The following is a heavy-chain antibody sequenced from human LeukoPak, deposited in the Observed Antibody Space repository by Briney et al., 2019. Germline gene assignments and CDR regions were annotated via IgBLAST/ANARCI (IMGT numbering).Heavy chain of an antibody. Sequence: SVKVSCKASGGTFSSYAISWVRQAPGQGLEWMGRIIPIFGTANYAQKFQGRVTITTDESTSTAYMELSRLRSDDTAVYYCARGARADWYYYYYMDVWGKGTTVTVSS. V-gene: IGHV1-69*05. CDR3: ARGARADWYYYYYMDV. CDR1: GGTFSSYA. D-gene: IGHD2-21*01. J-gene: IGHJ6*03. CDR2: IIPIFGTA.